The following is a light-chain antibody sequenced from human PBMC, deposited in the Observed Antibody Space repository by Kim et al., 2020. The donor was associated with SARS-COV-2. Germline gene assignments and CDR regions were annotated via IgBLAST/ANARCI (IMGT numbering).Light chain of an antibody. Sequence: PGDRATLSCRASENINTFVAWYQQRPGQAPRLLIYDASTRATGIPARFSGGGSGTEFTLTISSLQSEDFAIYFCQEYNNWPPNTFGQGTRLEI. CDR1: ENINTF. CDR3: QEYNNWPPNT. CDR2: DAS. V-gene: IGKV3-15*01. J-gene: IGKJ2*01.